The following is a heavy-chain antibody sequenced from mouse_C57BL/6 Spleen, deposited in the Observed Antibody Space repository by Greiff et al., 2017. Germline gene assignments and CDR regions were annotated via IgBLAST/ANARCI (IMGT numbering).Heavy chain of an antibody. V-gene: IGHV1-69*01. CDR3: ARLGDY. Sequence: VQLQQPGAELVMPGASVKLSCKASGYTFTSYWMHWVKQRPGQGLEWIGEIDPSYSYTNYNQKFKGKSTLTVDKSSSTAYMQLSSLTSEDSAVYYCARLGDYWGQGTTLTVSS. CDR2: IDPSYSYT. J-gene: IGHJ2*01. CDR1: GYTFTSYW. D-gene: IGHD4-1*01.